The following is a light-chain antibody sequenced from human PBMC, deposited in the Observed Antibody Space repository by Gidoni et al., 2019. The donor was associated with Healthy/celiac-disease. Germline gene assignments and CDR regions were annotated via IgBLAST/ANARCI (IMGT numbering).Light chain of an antibody. Sequence: EIVMTQSPATLSVSPGERATLSCRASQSVSSNLAWYPQKPGQAPRLLIYGASTRATGIPARFSGSGSGTEFTLTISSLQSEDFAVYYCQQYNNWPPRITFXQXTRLEIK. J-gene: IGKJ5*01. CDR1: QSVSSN. CDR3: QQYNNWPPRIT. CDR2: GAS. V-gene: IGKV3-15*01.